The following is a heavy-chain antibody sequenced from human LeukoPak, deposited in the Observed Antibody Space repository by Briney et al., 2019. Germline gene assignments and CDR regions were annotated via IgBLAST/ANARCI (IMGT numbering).Heavy chain of an antibody. D-gene: IGHD6-19*01. CDR1: GGSISSYY. CDR3: ARVGSGWYSDFHFYYMDV. CDR2: IYYSGST. Sequence: SETLSLTCTVSGGSISSYYWSWIRQPPGKGLEWIGYIYYSGSTNYNPSLKSRVTISVDTSKTQFSLKLSSMTAADTAVYYCARVGSGWYSDFHFYYMDVWGKGTTVTVSS. J-gene: IGHJ6*03. V-gene: IGHV4-59*01.